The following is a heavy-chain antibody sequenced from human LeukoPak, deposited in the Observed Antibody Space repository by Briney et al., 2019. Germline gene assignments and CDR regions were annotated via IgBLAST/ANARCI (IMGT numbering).Heavy chain of an antibody. D-gene: IGHD2-15*01. CDR3: AKDSAVVVVAATGFDP. V-gene: IGHV3-23*01. Sequence: PGGSLRLSCAASGFTFSSYAISWVRQAPGKGLEWVSAISGSGGSTYYADSVKGRFTISRDNSKNTLYLQMNSLRAEDTAVYYCAKDSAVVVVAATGFDPWGQGNLVTVSS. CDR1: GFTFSSYA. J-gene: IGHJ5*02. CDR2: ISGSGGST.